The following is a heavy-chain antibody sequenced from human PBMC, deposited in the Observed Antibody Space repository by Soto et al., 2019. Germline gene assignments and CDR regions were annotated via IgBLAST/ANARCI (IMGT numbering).Heavy chain of an antibody. CDR3: ERVSSGYYNPVDY. CDR2: IYYSGST. D-gene: IGHD3-22*01. Sequence: SETLSLTCTVSGGSISSSSYYWGWIRQPPGKGLEWIGSIYYSGSTYYNPSLKSRVTISVDTSKNQFSLKLGSVTAADTAVYYCERVSSGYYNPVDYWGQGTLVTVSS. V-gene: IGHV4-39*01. CDR1: GGSISSSSYY. J-gene: IGHJ4*02.